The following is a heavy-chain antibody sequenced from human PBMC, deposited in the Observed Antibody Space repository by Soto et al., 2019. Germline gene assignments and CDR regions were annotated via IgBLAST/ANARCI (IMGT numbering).Heavy chain of an antibody. J-gene: IGHJ4*02. CDR1: GFSLSTSGVG. CDR2: IYWDDDK. Sequence: QITLKESGPTLVKPTQTLTLTCTFSGFSLSTSGVGVGWIRQPPGKALVWLALIYWDDDKRYSPSLKSRLTFTKDTSKSQVVLTMTNMDPVDTATYYCAHSWDSSGWRTSHFDYGGQGTLVTVSS. V-gene: IGHV2-5*02. D-gene: IGHD6-19*01. CDR3: AHSWDSSGWRTSHFDY.